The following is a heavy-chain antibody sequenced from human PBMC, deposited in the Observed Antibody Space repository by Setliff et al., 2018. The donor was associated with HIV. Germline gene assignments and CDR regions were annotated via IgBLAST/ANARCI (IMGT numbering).Heavy chain of an antibody. CDR2: ISVSGGST. CDR1: EFTFSSYA. J-gene: IGHJ3*02. CDR3: AKVVVSAAFVDAFDI. Sequence: GGSLRLSCAASEFTFSSYAMSWVRQAPGKGLEWVSSISVSGGSTYYADSVKGRFTISRDNSKDTLYLQMNGLRAEDTAVYYCAKVVVSAAFVDAFDIWGQGTMVTVSS. V-gene: IGHV3-23*01. D-gene: IGHD2-15*01.